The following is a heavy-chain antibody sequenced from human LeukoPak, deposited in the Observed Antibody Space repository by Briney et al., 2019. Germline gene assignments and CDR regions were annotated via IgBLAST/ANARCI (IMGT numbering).Heavy chain of an antibody. CDR1: GYSISSGYY. CDR3: ARTDTVTHYIADY. J-gene: IGHJ4*02. CDR2: IYHSGST. D-gene: IGHD4-11*01. Sequence: SETLSLTCTVSGYSISSGYYWGWIRQPPGKGLEWIGSIYHSGSTYYNPSLKSRVTISVDTSKNQFSLKLSSVTAADTAVYYCARTDTVTHYIADYWGQGTLVTVSS. V-gene: IGHV4-38-2*02.